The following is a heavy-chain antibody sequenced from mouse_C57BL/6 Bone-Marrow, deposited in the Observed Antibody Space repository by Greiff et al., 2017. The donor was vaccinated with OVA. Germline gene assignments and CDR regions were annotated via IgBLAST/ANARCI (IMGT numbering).Heavy chain of an antibody. J-gene: IGHJ4*01. D-gene: IGHD2-5*01. CDR1: GYTFTDYE. Sequence: VKLQQSGAELVRPGASVTLSCKASGYTFTDYEMHWVKQTPVHGLEWIGAIVPETGGTAYNQKFKGKAILTADKSSSTAYMELRSLTSEGSAVYYCTRGYSNYYARDYWGQGTSVTVSS. CDR3: TRGYSNYYARDY. V-gene: IGHV1-15*01. CDR2: IVPETGGT.